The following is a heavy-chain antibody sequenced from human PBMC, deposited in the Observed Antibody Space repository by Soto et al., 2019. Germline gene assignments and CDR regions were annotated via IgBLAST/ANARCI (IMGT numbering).Heavy chain of an antibody. CDR3: AHRHYKQDPPDFEY. CDR1: GFSLSTSGVG. D-gene: IGHD1-20*01. J-gene: IGHJ4*02. CDR2: IYWDNDK. V-gene: IGHV2-5*02. Sequence: QITLKASGPTLVKPTQTLTLTCTFSGFSLSTSGVGVGWIRQPPGKALEWLALIYWDNDKRYSPSLKSRLSITKDTSKNQVVLTMTDMDPVDTATYYCAHRHYKQDPPDFEYWGQGTLVTVSS.